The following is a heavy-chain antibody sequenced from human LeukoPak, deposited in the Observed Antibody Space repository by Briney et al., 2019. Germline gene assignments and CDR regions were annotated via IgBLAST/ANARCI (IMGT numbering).Heavy chain of an antibody. V-gene: IGHV1-18*01. Sequence: ASMKVSCKASGYTFTSYGISWVRQAPGQGLEWMGWISTYNGNTYYAQNLQGRVTMTTDTSTSTAYMELRSLRSDDTAVYYCARVGITMVRGVILDPNYYYYMDVWGKGTTVTVSS. D-gene: IGHD3-10*01. CDR1: GYTFTSYG. CDR2: ISTYNGNT. CDR3: ARVGITMVRGVILDPNYYYYMDV. J-gene: IGHJ6*03.